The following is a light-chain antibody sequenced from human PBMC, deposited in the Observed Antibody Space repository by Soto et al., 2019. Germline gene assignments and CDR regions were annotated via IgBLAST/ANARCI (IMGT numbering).Light chain of an antibody. CDR2: KAS. J-gene: IGKJ1*01. V-gene: IGKV1-5*03. CDR3: QQYNSYSWT. Sequence: DIQMSNSPSALSASVGDRVTITCRASQSISSWLAWYQQKPGKAPKLLIYKASSLESGVPSRFSGSGSGTEFTLTISSLQPDDFATYYCQQYNSYSWTFCQGTNVAI. CDR1: QSISSW.